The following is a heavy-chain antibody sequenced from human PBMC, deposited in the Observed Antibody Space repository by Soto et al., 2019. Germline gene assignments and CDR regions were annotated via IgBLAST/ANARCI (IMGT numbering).Heavy chain of an antibody. V-gene: IGHV4-4*07. Sequence: SETLSLTCTVSGASIRGFYWSWIRKSAGKGLEWIVRIYATGTTDYNPSLKSRVMMSVDTSKKQFSLKLRSVTAADTAVYYCVRDGTKTLRDWFDPWGQGISVTASS. J-gene: IGHJ5*02. D-gene: IGHD1-1*01. CDR3: VRDGTKTLRDWFDP. CDR2: IYATGTT. CDR1: GASIRGFY.